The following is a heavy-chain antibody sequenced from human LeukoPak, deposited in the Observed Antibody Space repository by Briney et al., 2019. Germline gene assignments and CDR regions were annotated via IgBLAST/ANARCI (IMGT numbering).Heavy chain of an antibody. D-gene: IGHD3-10*01. CDR1: GGSISSYY. CDR2: IYTSGST. CDR3: ARASTMVRGAYNWFDP. V-gene: IGHV4-4*07. Sequence: SETLSLTCTVSGGSISSYYWSWIRQPAGKGLEWIGRIYTSGSTNYNPSLKSRVTMSVDTSKNQFSLKLSSVTAADTAVYYCARASTMVRGAYNWFDPWGQGTLVTVSS. J-gene: IGHJ5*02.